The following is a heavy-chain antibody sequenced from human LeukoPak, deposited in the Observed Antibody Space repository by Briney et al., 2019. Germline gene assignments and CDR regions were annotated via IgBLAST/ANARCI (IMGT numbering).Heavy chain of an antibody. V-gene: IGHV1-2*02. CDR2: IDPDGGGT. CDR3: ARDLARSGLHGMDV. J-gene: IGHJ6*02. Sequence: ASVRVSCKASGYTFIDYYICWVRQAPGQGLEWMGWIDPDGGGTNYAQKFRGRVTMTSDTSTNTADMELSRLTSDDTATYYCARDLARSGLHGMDVWGQGTTITVSS. D-gene: IGHD2-15*01. CDR1: GYTFIDYY.